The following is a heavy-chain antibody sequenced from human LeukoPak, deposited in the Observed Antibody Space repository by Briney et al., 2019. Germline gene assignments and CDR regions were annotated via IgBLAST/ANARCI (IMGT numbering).Heavy chain of an antibody. CDR1: GFTFGSCS. D-gene: IGHD4-17*01. CDR3: ARERVDFGDWSRYYYGMDV. V-gene: IGHV3-21*01. J-gene: IGHJ6*02. CDR2: ISSSSRDT. Sequence: GGSLRLSCAASGFTFGSCSVNWVRQAPGKGLEWVAGISSSSRDTYYADSVEGRFTISRDNAKKSLFLQMSSLRAEDTAVYYCARERVDFGDWSRYYYGMDVWGQGTTVTVTS.